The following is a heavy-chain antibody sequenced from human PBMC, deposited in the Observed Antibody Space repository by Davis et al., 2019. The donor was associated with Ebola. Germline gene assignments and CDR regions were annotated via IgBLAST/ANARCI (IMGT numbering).Heavy chain of an antibody. Sequence: PGGSLRLSCAASGFTFSSYSMNWVRQAPGKGLEWVSSISSSSSYIYYADSVKGRFTISRDNAKNSLYLQMNSLRAEDTAVYYCARAADILTGYYPHANWFDPWGQGTLVTVSS. CDR2: ISSSSSYI. V-gene: IGHV3-21*01. J-gene: IGHJ5*02. D-gene: IGHD3-9*01. CDR3: ARAADILTGYYPHANWFDP. CDR1: GFTFSSYS.